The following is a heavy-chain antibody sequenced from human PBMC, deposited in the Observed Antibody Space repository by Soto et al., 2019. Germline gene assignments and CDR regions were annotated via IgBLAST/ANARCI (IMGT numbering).Heavy chain of an antibody. Sequence: SETLSLTCTVSGAPITINYWSWIRQAPGKGLEWIGYIYYSGSTTYNPSLKSRVTMSADTAKDQFSLKLNSVTAADTAVYYCARDAGGPYDHWGAGILVTVSS. CDR1: GAPITINY. D-gene: IGHD2-15*01. V-gene: IGHV4-59*01. CDR2: IYYSGST. CDR3: ARDAGGPYDH. J-gene: IGHJ4*01.